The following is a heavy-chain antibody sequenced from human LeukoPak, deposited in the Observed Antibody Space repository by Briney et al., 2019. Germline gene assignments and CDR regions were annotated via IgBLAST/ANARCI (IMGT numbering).Heavy chain of an antibody. CDR2: ISYDGSNK. D-gene: IGHD6-13*01. J-gene: IGHJ6*03. V-gene: IGHV3-30*18. CDR1: GFTFSSYG. Sequence: PGGSLRLSCAASGFTFSSYGMHWVRQAPGKGLEWVAVISYDGSNKYYADSVKGRFTISRDNSKNTLYLQMNSLRAEDTAVYYCAKDGGPRGAAADDYYYYYMDVWGKGTTVTVSS. CDR3: AKDGGPRGAAADDYYYYYMDV.